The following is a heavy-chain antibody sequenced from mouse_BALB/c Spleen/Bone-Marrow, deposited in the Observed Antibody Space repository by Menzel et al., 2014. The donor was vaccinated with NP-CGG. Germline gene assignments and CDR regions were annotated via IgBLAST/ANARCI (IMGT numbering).Heavy chain of an antibody. CDR1: GFTFTSYW. CDR3: ARDGNYRYAMGY. V-gene: IGHV1S81*02. D-gene: IGHD2-1*01. J-gene: IGHJ4*01. Sequence: VQLQQSGDELVKPGASVKLFCMASGFTFTSYWIHWVKRRPGQGPEWIGEINPSNGRTNYNEKFKRKATLTEDKSSSTAYMQLSSLTSEDSAVYYCARDGNYRYAMGYWGQGTSVTGSS. CDR2: INPSNGRT.